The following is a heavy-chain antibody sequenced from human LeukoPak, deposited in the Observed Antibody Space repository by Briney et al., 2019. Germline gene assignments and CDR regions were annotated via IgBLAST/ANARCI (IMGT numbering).Heavy chain of an antibody. J-gene: IGHJ4*02. CDR1: GYTFTTYG. D-gene: IGHD3-10*01. Sequence: EASVTVSCKASGYTFTTYGISWVRQAPGQGLQWMGWISAYSGNTNYAQKYQGRVTMTTDTPTSTAYMELRSLRSDDTAVYYCARDVYYRFDYWGQGTLVTVSS. V-gene: IGHV1-18*01. CDR3: ARDVYYRFDY. CDR2: ISAYSGNT.